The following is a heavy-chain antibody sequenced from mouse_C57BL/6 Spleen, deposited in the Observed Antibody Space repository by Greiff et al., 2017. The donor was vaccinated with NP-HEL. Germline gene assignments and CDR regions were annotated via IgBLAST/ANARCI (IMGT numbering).Heavy chain of an antibody. CDR1: GYSITSGYY. CDR3: AREGYDYDVEYFDV. D-gene: IGHD2-4*01. CDR2: ISYDGSN. J-gene: IGHJ1*03. Sequence: VQLKESGPGLVKPSQSLSLTCSVTGYSITSGYYWNWIRQFPGNKLEWMGYISYDGSNNYNPSLKNRISITRDTSKNQFFLKLNSVTTEDTATYYCAREGYDYDVEYFDVWGTGTTVTVSS. V-gene: IGHV3-6*01.